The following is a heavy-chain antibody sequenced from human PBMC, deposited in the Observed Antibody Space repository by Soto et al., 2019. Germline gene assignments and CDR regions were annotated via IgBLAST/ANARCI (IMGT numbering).Heavy chain of an antibody. CDR3: ATIYSYVRF. Sequence: GASVKVSFKSSRYAFTGYYIHWVRQAPGQGLEWMGWINPNSGDTNYAQKFQGRVTMTRDTSFSTAYMELSSLRSDGTAVYYCATIYSYVRFWGQGTLVTVSS. V-gene: IGHV1-2*02. D-gene: IGHD5-18*01. J-gene: IGHJ4*02. CDR2: INPNSGDT. CDR1: RYAFTGYY.